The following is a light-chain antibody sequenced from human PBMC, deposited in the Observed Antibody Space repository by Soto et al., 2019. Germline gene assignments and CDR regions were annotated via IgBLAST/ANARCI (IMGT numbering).Light chain of an antibody. V-gene: IGKV1D-13*01. CDR1: QGISSA. J-gene: IGKJ5*01. Sequence: ALPLTQSPSSLSASVGDRVTITCRASQGISSALAWYQQKPGKAPKLLIYDASSLESGVPSRFSGSGSGTDFTLTISSLQPEDFATYYCQQFNNYFTFGQGTRLEIK. CDR2: DAS. CDR3: QQFNNYFT.